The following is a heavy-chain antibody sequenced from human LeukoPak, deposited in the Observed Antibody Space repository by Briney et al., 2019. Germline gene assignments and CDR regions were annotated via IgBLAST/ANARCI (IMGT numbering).Heavy chain of an antibody. D-gene: IGHD3-16*01. V-gene: IGHV3-23*01. CDR1: GFTFNTCA. CDR3: AKRGGDDGWGAFDF. CDR2: IGGGGGSI. J-gene: IGHJ3*01. Sequence: GGSLRLSCAASGFTFNTCAMNWVRQAPGKGLEWVSTIGGGGGSIYYADSVRGRFAISRDNSKNTLYLQMSSLRVDDTAVYYCAKRGGDDGWGAFDFWGQGTMITVSS.